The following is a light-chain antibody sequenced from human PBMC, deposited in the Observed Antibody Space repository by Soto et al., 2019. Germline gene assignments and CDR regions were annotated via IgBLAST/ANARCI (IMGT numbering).Light chain of an antibody. CDR3: QQLKSYPIT. J-gene: IGKJ5*01. CDR1: QGISSY. Sequence: DIPLTQSPSFLSASGGDRVTITCRASQGISSYLAWYQQKPGKAPKLLIYDASTLQTGVPSRFSGSGSGTEFTLTISSLQPEDFAAYYCQQLKSYPITFGQGTRLEIK. V-gene: IGKV1-9*01. CDR2: DAS.